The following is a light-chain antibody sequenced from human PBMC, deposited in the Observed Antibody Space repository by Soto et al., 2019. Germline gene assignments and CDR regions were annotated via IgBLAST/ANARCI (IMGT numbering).Light chain of an antibody. CDR2: AAS. Sequence: DIEMTQSPSSVSASVGDTATITCRASRDVRDWLAWYQQRPGTAPKVLIYAASTLQSGVPSRFSGSGSGTLFTLTISSLQPEDFATYYCQQANSFPLTFGGGTKVEIK. CDR3: QQANSFPLT. CDR1: RDVRDW. V-gene: IGKV1-12*01. J-gene: IGKJ4*02.